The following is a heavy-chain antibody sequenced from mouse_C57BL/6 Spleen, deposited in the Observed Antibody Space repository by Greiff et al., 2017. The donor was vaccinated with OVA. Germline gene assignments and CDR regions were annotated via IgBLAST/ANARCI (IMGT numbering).Heavy chain of an antibody. CDR1: GYTFTSYW. V-gene: IGHV1-69*01. CDR2: IDPSDSYT. J-gene: IGHJ4*01. Sequence: LQQPGAELVMPGASVKLSCKASGYTFTSYWMHWVKQRPGQGLEWIGEIDPSDSYTNYNQKFKGKSTLTVDKSSSTAYMQLSSLTSEDSAVYYCARSSAMDYWGQGTSVTVSS. CDR3: ARSSAMDY.